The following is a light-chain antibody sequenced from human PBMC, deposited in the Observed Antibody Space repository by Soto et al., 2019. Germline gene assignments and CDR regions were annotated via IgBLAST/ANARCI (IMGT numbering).Light chain of an antibody. CDR2: KAL. J-gene: IGKJ1*01. CDR3: QQYNDNWR. V-gene: IGKV1-5*03. CDR1: QSFSNW. Sequence: DIQITQSPSTLSASVGDRVTITCRASQSFSNWVAWYQQKPGTATKLLIYKALTLQTGVPSRFSGSGSGTEFTLTTSILQPDDFATYYCQQYNDNWRFGQGNKEEIK.